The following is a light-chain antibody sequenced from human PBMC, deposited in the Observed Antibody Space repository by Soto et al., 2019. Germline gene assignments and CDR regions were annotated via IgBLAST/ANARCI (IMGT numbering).Light chain of an antibody. CDR2: EVS. V-gene: IGLV2-18*02. J-gene: IGLJ1*01. Sequence: QSALTQPPSVSGSPGQSVTISCTGISSDVGSYNRVSWYQQPPGTAPKLMIYEVSNRPSGVPDRFTGSKSGNTASLTISGLQAEDEADYYCSSYTSSSTLYVFGTGTKVTVL. CDR1: SSDVGSYNR. CDR3: SSYTSSSTLYV.